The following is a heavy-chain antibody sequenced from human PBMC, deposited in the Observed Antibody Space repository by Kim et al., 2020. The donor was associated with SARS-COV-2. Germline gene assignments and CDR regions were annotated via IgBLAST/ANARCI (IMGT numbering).Heavy chain of an antibody. D-gene: IGHD6-19*01. J-gene: IGHJ5*02. CDR1: GFTFSSYE. Sequence: GGSLRLSCAASGFTFSSYEMNWVRQAPGKGLEWVSYISSSGSTIYYADSVKGRFTISRDNAKNSLYLQMNSLRAEDTAVYYCAREVGSSGGNWFDPWGQGTLGTVSS. CDR2: ISSSGSTI. CDR3: AREVGSSGGNWFDP. V-gene: IGHV3-48*03.